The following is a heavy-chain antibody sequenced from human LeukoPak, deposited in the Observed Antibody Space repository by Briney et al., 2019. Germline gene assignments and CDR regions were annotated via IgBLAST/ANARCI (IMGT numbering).Heavy chain of an antibody. D-gene: IGHD3-3*01. Sequence: SVKVSCKASGGTFSSYAISWVRQAPGQGLEWMGGIIPIFGTANYAQKFQGRVTITADESTSTAYMELSSLRSEDTAVYYCARAMDRTIFGVAIYYYGMDVWGQGTTVTVSS. CDR2: IIPIFGTA. J-gene: IGHJ6*02. V-gene: IGHV1-69*13. CDR3: ARAMDRTIFGVAIYYYGMDV. CDR1: GGTFSSYA.